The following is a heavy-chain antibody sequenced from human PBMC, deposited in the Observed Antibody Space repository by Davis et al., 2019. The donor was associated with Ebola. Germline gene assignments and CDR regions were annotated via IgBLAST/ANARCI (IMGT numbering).Heavy chain of an antibody. CDR1: GGSFSGYY. CDR3: ARLTYSSSWYDLDY. V-gene: IGHV4-34*01. CDR2: INHSGST. Sequence: SETLSLTCAVYGGSFSGYYWSWIRQPPGKGLEWIGEINHSGSTNYNPSLKSRVTISVDTSKNQFSLKLSSVTAADTAVYYCARLTYSSSWYDLDYWDQGTLVTVSS. D-gene: IGHD6-13*01. J-gene: IGHJ4*02.